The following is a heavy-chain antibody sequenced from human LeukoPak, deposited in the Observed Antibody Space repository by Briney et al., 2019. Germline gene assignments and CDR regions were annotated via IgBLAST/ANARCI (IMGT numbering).Heavy chain of an antibody. J-gene: IGHJ4*02. V-gene: IGHV4-59*01. CDR2: IYYSGST. Sequence: PSETLSLTCTVSGGSISSYYWSWLRQPPGKGLEWIGYIYYSGSTNYNPSLKSRVTISVDTSKNQFSLKLSSVTAADTAVYYCAGIRGYSYGWYFDYWGQGTLVTVSS. D-gene: IGHD5-18*01. CDR1: GGSISSYY. CDR3: AGIRGYSYGWYFDY.